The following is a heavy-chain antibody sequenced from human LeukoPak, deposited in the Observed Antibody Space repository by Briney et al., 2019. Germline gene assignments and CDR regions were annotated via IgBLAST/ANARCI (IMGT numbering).Heavy chain of an antibody. Sequence: SETLSLTCTVSGGSISSYYWSWIRQPPGKGLEWIGYIYYSGSTNYNPSLKSRVTISVDTSKNQFSLKLSSVTAADTAVYYCARGRRYYYGSGSYYFDYWGQGTLVTVSS. V-gene: IGHV4-59*01. D-gene: IGHD3-10*01. CDR3: ARGRRYYYGSGSYYFDY. CDR2: IYYSGST. CDR1: GGSISSYY. J-gene: IGHJ4*02.